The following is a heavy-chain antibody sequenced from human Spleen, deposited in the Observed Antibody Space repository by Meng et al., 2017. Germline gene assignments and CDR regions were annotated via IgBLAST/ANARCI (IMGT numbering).Heavy chain of an antibody. Sequence: GESLKISCAASGFTFSSYGMSWVRQAPGKGLEWVSDINGSGSSTYYADSVKGRFTISRDNAKNSLYLQMNSLRAEDTAVYYCARDFKGVPSTYYYDSSGYWAWGDDAFDIWGQGTMVTVSS. J-gene: IGHJ3*02. CDR3: ARDFKGVPSTYYYDSSGYWAWGDDAFDI. CDR1: GFTFSSYG. V-gene: IGHV3-23*01. CDR2: INGSGSST. D-gene: IGHD3-22*01.